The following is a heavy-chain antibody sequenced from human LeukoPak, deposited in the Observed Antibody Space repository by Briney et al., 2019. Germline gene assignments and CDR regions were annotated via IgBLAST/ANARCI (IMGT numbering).Heavy chain of an antibody. D-gene: IGHD3-22*01. CDR1: GFTFSNAW. V-gene: IGHV3-15*01. CDR3: ARGINYDSSGPLVGDAFDI. J-gene: IGHJ3*02. Sequence: GGSLRLSCAASGFTFSNAWMSWVRQAPGKGLEWVGRIKSKTDGGTTDYAAPVKGRFTISRDNSKNTLYLQMNSLRAEDTAVYYCARGINYDSSGPLVGDAFDIWGQGTMVTVSS. CDR2: IKSKTDGGTT.